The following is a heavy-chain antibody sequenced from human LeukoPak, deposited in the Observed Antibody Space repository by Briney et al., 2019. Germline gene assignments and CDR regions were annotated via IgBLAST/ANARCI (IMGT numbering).Heavy chain of an antibody. Sequence: SVKVSCKASGGTFSSYAISWVRQAPGQGLEWMGGIIPIFGTANYAQKFQGRVTITTDESTSTAYMELSSLRSEDTAVYYCASRRDSSGYYHYYMDVWGKGTTVTVSS. CDR3: ASRRDSSGYYHYYMDV. V-gene: IGHV1-69*05. D-gene: IGHD3-22*01. CDR2: IIPIFGTA. CDR1: GGTFSSYA. J-gene: IGHJ6*03.